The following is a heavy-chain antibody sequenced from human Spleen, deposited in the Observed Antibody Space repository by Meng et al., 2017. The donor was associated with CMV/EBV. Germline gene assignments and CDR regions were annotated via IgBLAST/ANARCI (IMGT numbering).Heavy chain of an antibody. D-gene: IGHD2-2*01. Sequence: GESLKISCAASGFTFGDYYMAWIRQAPGKGLEWVSYITGSGSVIYHSDSVQGRFTISRDNSKNTLYLQMNSLRAEDTAVYHCAKGVTCSRSTCYEYYFDSWGQGTLVTVSS. CDR2: ITGSGSVI. J-gene: IGHJ4*02. CDR3: AKGVTCSRSTCYEYYFDS. V-gene: IGHV3-11*01. CDR1: GFTFGDYY.